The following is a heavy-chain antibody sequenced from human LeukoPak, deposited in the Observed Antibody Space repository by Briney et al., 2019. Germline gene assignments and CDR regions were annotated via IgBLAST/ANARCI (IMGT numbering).Heavy chain of an antibody. V-gene: IGHV3-74*01. CDR3: ARDLRLPIQAGTGFFDY. CDR1: GFNFASHW. J-gene: IGHJ4*02. Sequence: GGSLRLSCAASGFNFASHWMHWVRQTPGKGLVWVSRINSGGSGTSYADSVEGRFTISRDNAKNTLYLQMNSLRAEDTAVYYCARDLRLPIQAGTGFFDYWGQGTLVTVSS. CDR2: INSGGSGT. D-gene: IGHD6-19*01.